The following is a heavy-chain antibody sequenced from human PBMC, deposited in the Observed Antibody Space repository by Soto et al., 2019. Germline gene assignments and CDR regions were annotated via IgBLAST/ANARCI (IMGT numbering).Heavy chain of an antibody. CDR2: ISGSGGST. CDR1: GFTFSSYA. CDR3: AKAPNALMITFGGVPDY. Sequence: GGSLRLSCVASGFTFSSYAMSWVRQAPGKGLEWVSAISGSGGSTYYADSVKGRFTISRDNSKNTLYLQMNSLRAEDTAVYYCAKAPNALMITFGGVPDYWGQGTLVTVSS. J-gene: IGHJ4*02. D-gene: IGHD3-16*01. V-gene: IGHV3-23*01.